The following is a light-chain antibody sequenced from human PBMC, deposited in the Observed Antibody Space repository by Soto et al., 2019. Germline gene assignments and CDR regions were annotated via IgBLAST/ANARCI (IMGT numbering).Light chain of an antibody. CDR3: HQYDNYPWT. V-gene: IGKV1-5*03. CDR2: KAS. J-gene: IGKJ1*01. Sequence: IQMTHSPSTLSASVGDIVTITCRSSQSISSWLDWYQQKPGKAPKFLIYKASSLEYGVPSRLSGSGSGTEFTLTLSSLQPDDFATYYCHQYDNYPWTFGQVTKVDIK. CDR1: QSISSW.